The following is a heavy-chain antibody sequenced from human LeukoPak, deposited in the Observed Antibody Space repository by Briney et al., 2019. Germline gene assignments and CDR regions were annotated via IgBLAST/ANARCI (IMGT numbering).Heavy chain of an antibody. CDR1: GFTFSSYS. Sequence: GGSLRLSCAASGFTFSSYSMSWVRQAPGKGLEWVSAISGSGVSTYYADSVKGRFTISRDNSKNTLYLQMNSLRAEDTAVYYCAKDRSDYGGYPPGAFDIWGQGTMVTVSS. J-gene: IGHJ3*02. D-gene: IGHD4-17*01. CDR3: AKDRSDYGGYPPGAFDI. CDR2: ISGSGVST. V-gene: IGHV3-23*01.